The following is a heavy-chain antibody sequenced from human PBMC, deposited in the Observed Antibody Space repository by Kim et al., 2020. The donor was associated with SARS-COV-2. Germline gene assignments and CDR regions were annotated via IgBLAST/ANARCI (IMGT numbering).Heavy chain of an antibody. CDR3: ASRECGWYFDY. V-gene: IGHV4-34*01. J-gene: IGHJ4*02. Sequence: DSDPTRKSRVTISVDTSKIQFSLKLSTVTAADTDVYYCASRECGWYFDYWGQGTLVTVSS. D-gene: IGHD6-19*01.